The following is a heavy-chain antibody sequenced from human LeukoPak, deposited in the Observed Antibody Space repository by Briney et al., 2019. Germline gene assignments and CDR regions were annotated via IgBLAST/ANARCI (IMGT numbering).Heavy chain of an antibody. Sequence: PGGSLRLSCAASGFTFSSYNMNWVRQAPGKGPEWVSSITSSSSYIYYADSVKGRFTISRDNAKNSLYLQMDSLRVEDTAVYYCASRPYFGGATTGLLWFDPWGQGTLVTVSS. D-gene: IGHD1-26*01. CDR2: ITSSSSYI. CDR3: ASRPYFGGATTGLLWFDP. V-gene: IGHV3-21*06. J-gene: IGHJ5*02. CDR1: GFTFSSYN.